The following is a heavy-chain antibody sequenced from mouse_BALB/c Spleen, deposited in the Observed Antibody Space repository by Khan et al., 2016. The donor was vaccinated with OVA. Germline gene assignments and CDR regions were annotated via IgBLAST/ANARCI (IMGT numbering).Heavy chain of an antibody. CDR3: ARTTMVTAEFAA. Sequence: QVQLQQPGAELVKPGASVKLSCKASGYTFTSYWILWVRPRPGQGLEWIGELNPRNGRTNYNEKFKSKATLTVDKSCSPAYMQLSSLTSEDSAVSDCARTTMVTAEFAAGGQGTLVPGSA. J-gene: IGHJ3*01. CDR1: GYTFTSYW. CDR2: LNPRNGRT. V-gene: IGHV1S81*02. D-gene: IGHD2-13*01.